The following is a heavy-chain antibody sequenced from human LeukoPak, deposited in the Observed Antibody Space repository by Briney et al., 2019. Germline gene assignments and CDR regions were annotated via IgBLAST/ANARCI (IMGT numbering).Heavy chain of an antibody. CDR3: ARLKLGAYFDL. CDR2: VYNSGDT. D-gene: IGHD3-16*01. J-gene: IGHJ2*01. CDR1: GGSISSDY. V-gene: IGHV4-59*08. Sequence: SETLSLTCTVSGGSISSDYWSWIRQSPGKGLEWVGYVYNSGDTGKNPSLRSRVTILLDTSRNQCSLKLTSVSAADTAVYYCARLKLGAYFDLWGRGTLVTVSS.